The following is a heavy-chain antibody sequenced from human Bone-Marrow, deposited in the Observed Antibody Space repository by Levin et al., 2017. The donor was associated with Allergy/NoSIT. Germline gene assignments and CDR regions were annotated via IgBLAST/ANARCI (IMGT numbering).Heavy chain of an antibody. V-gene: IGHV3-30*18. CDR3: AKAHILTIYYYYGMDV. CDR1: GFTFSSYG. CDR2: ISYDGSNK. Sequence: GGSLRLSCAASGFTFSSYGMHWVRQAPGKGLEWVAVISYDGSNKYYADSVKGRFTISRDNSKNTLYLQMNSLRAEDTAVYYCAKAHILTIYYYYGMDVWGQGTTVTVSS. D-gene: IGHD3-9*01. J-gene: IGHJ6*02.